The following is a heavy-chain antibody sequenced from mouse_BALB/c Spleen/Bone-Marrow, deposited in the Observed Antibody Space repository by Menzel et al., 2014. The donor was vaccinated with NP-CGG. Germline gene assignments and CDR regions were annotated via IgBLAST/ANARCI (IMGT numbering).Heavy chain of an antibody. CDR2: ISNGGGST. Sequence: EVQGVESGGGLVQPGGSLKLSCATSGFTFSDYYMYWVRQTPEKRLEWVAYISNGGGSTYYPDTVKGRFTISRDNAKNTLYLQMSRLKSEDTAMYYCARHLYGNYGAMDYWGQGTSVTVPS. V-gene: IGHV5-12*02. CDR3: ARHLYGNYGAMDY. CDR1: GFTFSDYY. D-gene: IGHD2-1*01. J-gene: IGHJ4*01.